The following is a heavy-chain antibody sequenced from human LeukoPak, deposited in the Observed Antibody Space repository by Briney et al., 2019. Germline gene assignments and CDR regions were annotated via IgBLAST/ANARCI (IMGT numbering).Heavy chain of an antibody. V-gene: IGHV3-48*03. CDR2: ISSSGSTI. J-gene: IGHJ4*02. Sequence: GGSLRLSCAASGFTFSSYEMNWVRQAPGKGLEWVSYISSSGSTIFYADSVKGRFTISRDNAKDSLYLQMNSLRAEDTAVYYCARQQPAFDFWGRGTLVTVSA. D-gene: IGHD6-13*01. CDR3: ARQQPAFDF. CDR1: GFTFSSYE.